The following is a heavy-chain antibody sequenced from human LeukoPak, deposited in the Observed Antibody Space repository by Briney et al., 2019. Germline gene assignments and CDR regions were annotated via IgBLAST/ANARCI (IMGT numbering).Heavy chain of an antibody. CDR3: VRSYDWVFDY. CDR2: TFYRSKWYN. D-gene: IGHD1-1*01. CDR1: GDSVSRHDLT. V-gene: IGHV6-1*01. J-gene: IGHJ4*02. Sequence: SQTLSLTCAISGDSVSRHDLTWDWVRQSPSRGLEWLGRTFYRSKWYNDYAVSVKSRITVSPDTSTNQFSLHLNSVTPEDTAVYYCVRSYDWVFDYWGQGTRVTVSS.